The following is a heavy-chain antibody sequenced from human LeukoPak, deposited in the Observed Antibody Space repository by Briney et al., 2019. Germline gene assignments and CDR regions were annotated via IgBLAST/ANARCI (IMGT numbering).Heavy chain of an antibody. CDR2: IDYSGST. D-gene: IGHD2-2*01. V-gene: IGHV4-39*02. J-gene: IGHJ5*02. CDR3: TREHLGYCSSTSCTALTFDP. Sequence: KPSETLSLTCSVSGDSIISSSYYWGWVRQPPGEGLEWIGNIDYSGSTHYSPSLKSRVTISVDSSKNHFSLNLISVTAADTAVYYCTREHLGYCSSTSCTALTFDPWGQGTLVTVSA. CDR1: GDSIISSSYY.